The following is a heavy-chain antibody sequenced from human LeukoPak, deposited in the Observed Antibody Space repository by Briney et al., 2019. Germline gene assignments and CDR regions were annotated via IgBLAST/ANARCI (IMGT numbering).Heavy chain of an antibody. J-gene: IGHJ4*02. CDR2: INTKTGNP. CDR3: ARGGSSGWYYFDY. CDR1: GYTFTTYA. Sequence: GASVKVSCKASGYTFTTYAMNWVRQAPGQGLEWMGWINTKTGNPTYAQGFTGRFVLSLDTSVSTAYLRISSLKAEDTAVYFCARGGSSGWYYFDYWGQGTLVTVSS. D-gene: IGHD6-19*01. V-gene: IGHV7-4-1*02.